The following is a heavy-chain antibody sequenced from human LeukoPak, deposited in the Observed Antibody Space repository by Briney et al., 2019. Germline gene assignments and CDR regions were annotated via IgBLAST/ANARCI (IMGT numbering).Heavy chain of an antibody. CDR1: GYSISSGYY. D-gene: IGHD1-26*01. V-gene: IGHV4-38-2*02. Sequence: SETLSLTCTVSGYSISSGYYWGWIRQPPGKGLEWIGSIYHSGSTYYNPSLKSRVTISVDTSKNQFSLKLSSVTAADTAVYYCASNPEGGAVDYWGQGTLVTVSS. J-gene: IGHJ4*02. CDR3: ASNPEGGAVDY. CDR2: IYHSGST.